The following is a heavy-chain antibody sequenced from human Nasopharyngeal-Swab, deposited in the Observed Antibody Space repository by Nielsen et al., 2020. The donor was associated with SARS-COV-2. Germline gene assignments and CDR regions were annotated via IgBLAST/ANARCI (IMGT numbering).Heavy chain of an antibody. CDR3: ARGASTLSNWYFDL. CDR1: GFTFSSYT. Sequence: GESLKISCAASGFTFSSYTMHWVRQAPGKGLVWVSRIKSDGSDINYADSVKGRFTLSRDNAKNTLYLQMHSLRAEDTAVYYCARGASTLSNWYFDLWGRGTLVRVSS. J-gene: IGHJ2*01. CDR2: IKSDGSDI. D-gene: IGHD2-2*01. V-gene: IGHV3-74*01.